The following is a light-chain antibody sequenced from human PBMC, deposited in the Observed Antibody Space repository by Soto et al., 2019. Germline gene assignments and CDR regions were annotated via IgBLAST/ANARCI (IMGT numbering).Light chain of an antibody. Sequence: ALTQPASVSGSPGQSITISCTGTSSDVGSYNLVSWYQQHPGKAPKLMIYEGSKRPSGVSNRFSGSKSGNTASLTISGLQAEDEADYYCCSYAGSSWVFGGGTQLTVL. CDR3: CSYAGSSWV. V-gene: IGLV2-23*01. J-gene: IGLJ3*02. CDR1: SSDVGSYNL. CDR2: EGS.